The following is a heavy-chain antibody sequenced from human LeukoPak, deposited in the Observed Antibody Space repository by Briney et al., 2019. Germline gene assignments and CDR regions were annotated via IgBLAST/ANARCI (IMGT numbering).Heavy chain of an antibody. CDR3: AKEMIRYSSGWTTRSPLDY. Sequence: GGSLRLSCVVSGFTFSSYAMSWVRQAPGKGLEWVSAISGSGGSTYYADSVKGRFTISRDNSKNTLYLQMNSLRAEDTAVYYCAKEMIRYSSGWTTRSPLDYWGRGTLVTVSS. CDR1: GFTFSSYA. V-gene: IGHV3-23*01. J-gene: IGHJ4*02. CDR2: ISGSGGST. D-gene: IGHD6-19*01.